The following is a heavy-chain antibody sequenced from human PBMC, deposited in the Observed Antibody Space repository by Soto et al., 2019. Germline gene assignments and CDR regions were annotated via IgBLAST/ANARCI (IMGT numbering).Heavy chain of an antibody. CDR3: GTDRWGGAFDM. Sequence: PGGSLRLSCAAIGFSLRSDWMAWVRQIPGKGLEFVANIKEDGSVKNYVDSVKGRFSISRDNDKNSPYLQMNSLRAEDTAVYYCGTDRWGGAFDMWGQGTTVTV. CDR1: GFSLRSDW. D-gene: IGHD3-10*01. CDR2: IKEDGSVK. J-gene: IGHJ3*02. V-gene: IGHV3-7*01.